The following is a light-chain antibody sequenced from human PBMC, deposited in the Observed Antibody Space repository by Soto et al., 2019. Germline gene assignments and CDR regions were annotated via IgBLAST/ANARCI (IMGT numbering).Light chain of an antibody. Sequence: AIRMTQSPSSLSASTGDRVTITCRASQGVSSSLAWYQQKPGKAPKLLIYAASTLQSGVPSRFSGCGSGTDFTLTISCLQSEDFTTYYCQHYYNYPWTFGQGTKVEIK. V-gene: IGKV1-8*01. CDR3: QHYYNYPWT. CDR1: QGVSSS. CDR2: AAS. J-gene: IGKJ1*01.